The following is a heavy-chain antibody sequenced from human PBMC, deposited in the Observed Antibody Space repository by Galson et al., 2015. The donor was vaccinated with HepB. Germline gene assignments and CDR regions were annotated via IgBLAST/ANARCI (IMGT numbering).Heavy chain of an antibody. CDR2: IYSGGST. J-gene: IGHJ6*03. CDR1: GFTVSSNY. V-gene: IGHV3-53*01. D-gene: IGHD4-23*01. Sequence: SLRLSCAASGFTVSSNYMSWVRQAPGRGLEWVSVIYSGGSTYYADSVKGRFTISRDNSKNTLYLQMNSLRAEDTAVYYCAARAVVTPDYYYYYMDVWGKGTTVTVSS. CDR3: AARAVVTPDYYYYYMDV.